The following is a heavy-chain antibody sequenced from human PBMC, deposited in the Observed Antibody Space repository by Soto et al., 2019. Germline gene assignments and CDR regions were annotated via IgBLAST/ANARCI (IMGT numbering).Heavy chain of an antibody. CDR2: INPSGAT. D-gene: IGHD6-6*01. V-gene: IGHV4-34*01. J-gene: IGHJ4*02. CDR1: GGSFSTDY. Sequence: QVQLQQWGAGLLKPSETLSLTCAVYGGSFSTDYWSWIRQPPGKGLEWIGEINPSGATNYNPARKSRVTISVATSKNQFSLKLSSVTAADTAVYYCARVLAARASRDFDYWGQGTMVTVSS. CDR3: ARVLAARASRDFDY.